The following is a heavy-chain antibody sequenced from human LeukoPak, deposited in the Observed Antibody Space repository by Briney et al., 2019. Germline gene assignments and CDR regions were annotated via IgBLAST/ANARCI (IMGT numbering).Heavy chain of an antibody. CDR2: INHSGST. Sequence: SETLSLTCAVYGGSFNGYYWSWIRQPPGKGLEWIGEINHSGSTNYNPSLKSRVTISVDTSKNQFSLKLSSVTAADTAVYYCAREGVGNYWGQGTLVTVSS. J-gene: IGHJ4*02. V-gene: IGHV4-34*01. CDR3: AREGVGNY. D-gene: IGHD7-27*01. CDR1: GGSFNGYY.